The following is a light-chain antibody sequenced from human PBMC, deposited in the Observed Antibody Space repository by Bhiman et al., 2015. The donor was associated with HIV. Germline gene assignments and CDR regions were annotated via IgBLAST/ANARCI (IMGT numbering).Light chain of an antibody. V-gene: IGLV2-8*01. J-gene: IGLJ2*01. CDR2: EVD. Sequence: QSALTQPPSASGSPGQSVTISCTGTSSDVADYNYVSWYRQHPGKAPKLMIFEVDKRPSGVPDRFSGSKSGNTASLTVSGLQAEDEADYYCSSFVGSNNLIFGGGTRLTVL. CDR3: SSFVGSNNLI. CDR1: SSDVADYNY.